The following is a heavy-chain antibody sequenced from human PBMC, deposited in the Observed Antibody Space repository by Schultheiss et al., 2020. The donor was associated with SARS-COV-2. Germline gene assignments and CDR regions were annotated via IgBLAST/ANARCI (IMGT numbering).Heavy chain of an antibody. CDR2: ISYSGST. V-gene: IGHV4-59*12. CDR3: ARRRYFDWFDP. J-gene: IGHJ5*02. CDR1: GGSISSYY. Sequence: SQTLSLTCPVSGGSISSYYWSWIRQPPGKGLEWIGGISYSGSTYYNPSLKSRVTISVDMSNNQFSMRLRSVAAADTAIYYCARRRYFDWFDPWGQGTLVTVSS. D-gene: IGHD3-9*01.